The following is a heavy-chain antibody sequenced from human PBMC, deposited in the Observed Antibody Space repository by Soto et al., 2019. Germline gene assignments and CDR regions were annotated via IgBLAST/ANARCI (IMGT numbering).Heavy chain of an antibody. V-gene: IGHV1-69*08. CDR1: GGTFSSYT. Sequence: QVQLVQSGAEVKKPGSSVKVSCKASGGTFSSYTISWVRQAPGQGLEWMGRIIPIVGIANYAQKFQGRVTITADKSTSTAYMELSSLRSEDTAVYYCARDDYGDYAVWFDPWGQGTLVTVSS. D-gene: IGHD4-17*01. J-gene: IGHJ5*02. CDR2: IIPIVGIA. CDR3: ARDDYGDYAVWFDP.